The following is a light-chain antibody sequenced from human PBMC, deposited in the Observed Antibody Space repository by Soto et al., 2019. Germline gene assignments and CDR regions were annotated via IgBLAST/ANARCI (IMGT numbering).Light chain of an antibody. V-gene: IGKV1-39*01. CDR3: QQNYNDPRT. CDR2: AAS. J-gene: IGKJ1*01. Sequence: DIQMTQSPSSLSASVGDRVTITCRASQTISRYLNWYQKKPGKAPKVLIYAASTLQSRVPSRFSRSLSKIHCTLTISNLQPEDLATYKCQQNYNDPRTFSQGTNVQIK. CDR1: QTISRY.